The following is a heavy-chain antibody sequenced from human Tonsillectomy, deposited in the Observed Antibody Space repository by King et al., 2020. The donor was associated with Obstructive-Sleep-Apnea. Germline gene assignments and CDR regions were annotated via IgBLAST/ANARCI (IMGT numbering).Heavy chain of an antibody. V-gene: IGHV4-31*03. Sequence: QLQESGPGLVKPSQTLSLTCTVSGGSISSGGYYWSWIRQHPGKGLEWIGYIYYSGSTYYNPSLKSRVTISVDTSKNQFSLKLSSVTAADTAVYYCARGGAAAAPEVYYFDYWGQGTLITVSS. CDR2: IYYSGST. J-gene: IGHJ4*02. D-gene: IGHD6-13*01. CDR1: GGSISSGGYY. CDR3: ARGGAAAAPEVYYFDY.